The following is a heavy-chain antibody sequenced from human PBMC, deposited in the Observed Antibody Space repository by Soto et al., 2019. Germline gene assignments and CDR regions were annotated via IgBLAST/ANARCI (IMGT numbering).Heavy chain of an antibody. CDR1: GFTFSSYW. D-gene: IGHD1-7*01. J-gene: IGHJ5*02. Sequence: VGSLRLSCAASGFTFSSYWMHWVRQAPGKGLVWVSRINSDGSSTSYADSVKGRFTISRDNAKNTLYLQMNSLRAEDTAVYYCAREAGWDNWNYECFDPWGQGTLLTVSS. V-gene: IGHV3-74*01. CDR3: AREAGWDNWNYECFDP. CDR2: INSDGSST.